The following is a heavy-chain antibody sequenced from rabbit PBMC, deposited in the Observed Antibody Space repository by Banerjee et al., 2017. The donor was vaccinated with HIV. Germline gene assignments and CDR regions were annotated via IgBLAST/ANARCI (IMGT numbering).Heavy chain of an antibody. V-gene: IGHV1S40*01. CDR2: IGTGSSGST. CDR3: ARDTGSDYYTFNL. CDR1: GFSFSSNYH. J-gene: IGHJ4*01. D-gene: IGHD8-1*01. Sequence: QSLEESGGDLVKPGASLTLTCTASGFSFSSNYHMCWVRQAPRKGLEWIACIGTGSSGSTYYASWAKGRFTISKTSSTAVTLQMTSLTAADTATYFCARDTGSDYYTFNLWGQGTLVTVS.